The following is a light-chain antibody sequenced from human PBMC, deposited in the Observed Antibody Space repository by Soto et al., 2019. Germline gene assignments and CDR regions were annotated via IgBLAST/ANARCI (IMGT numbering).Light chain of an antibody. V-gene: IGKV3-20*01. CDR1: QSVSSSY. CDR2: GAS. J-gene: IGKJ5*01. CDR3: QQYGSSPIP. Sequence: IALTPYPSTLSLSPGAKALLYCRASQSVSSSYLAWYQQKPGQAPRLLIYGASNRATGIPERFSGSGSGTDFTLTISSLEPEDFAVYYCQQYGSSPIPFGQVRRLAI.